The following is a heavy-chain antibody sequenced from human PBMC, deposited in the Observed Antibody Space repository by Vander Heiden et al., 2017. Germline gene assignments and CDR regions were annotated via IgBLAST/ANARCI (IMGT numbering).Heavy chain of an antibody. CDR2: ISWDGGST. CDR3: AKSGGIQLWEHYYYGMDV. D-gene: IGHD5-18*01. Sequence: EVQLVESGGVVVQPGGSLRLSCAASGFTFDDYPMHWVRQAPGKGLEWVSLISWDGGSTYYADSVKGRFTISRDNSKNSLYLQMNSLRTEDTALYYCAKSGGIQLWEHYYYGMDVWGQGTTVTVSS. J-gene: IGHJ6*02. V-gene: IGHV3-43*01. CDR1: GFTFDDYP.